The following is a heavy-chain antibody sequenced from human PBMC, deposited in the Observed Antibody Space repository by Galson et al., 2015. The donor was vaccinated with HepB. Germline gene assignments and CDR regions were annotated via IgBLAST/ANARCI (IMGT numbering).Heavy chain of an antibody. Sequence: SVKVSCKASGYTFTSYYMHWVRQAPGQGLEWMGIINPSGGSTSYAQKFQGRVTTTRDTSTSTVYMELSSLRSEDTAVYYCARDRGSEGPWGGFDYWGQGTLVTVSS. CDR3: ARDRGSEGPWGGFDY. CDR2: INPSGGST. D-gene: IGHD3-16*01. J-gene: IGHJ4*02. CDR1: GYTFTSYY. V-gene: IGHV1-46*01.